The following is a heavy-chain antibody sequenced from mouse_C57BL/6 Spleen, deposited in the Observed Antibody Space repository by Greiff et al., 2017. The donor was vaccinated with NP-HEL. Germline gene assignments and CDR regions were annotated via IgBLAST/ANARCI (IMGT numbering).Heavy chain of an antibody. V-gene: IGHV5-4*01. CDR3: ARDYLDY. Sequence: VQLKESGGGLVKPGGSLKLSCAASGFTFSSYAMSWVRQTPEKRLEWVATISDGGSYTYYPDNVKGRFTISRDNAKNNLYLQMSHLKSEDTAMYYCARDYLDYWGQGTTLTVSS. J-gene: IGHJ2*01. CDR2: ISDGGSYT. CDR1: GFTFSSYA.